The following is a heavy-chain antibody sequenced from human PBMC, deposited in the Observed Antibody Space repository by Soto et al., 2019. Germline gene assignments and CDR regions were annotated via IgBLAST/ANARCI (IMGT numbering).Heavy chain of an antibody. J-gene: IGHJ3*02. CDR3: ARTSYDILTGRLDAFEI. CDR1: GGSINNGGYS. Sequence: SETLSLTCAVSGGSINNGGYSWSWLRQPPGKGLEWIGYISHGGNTYYNPSLRSRVTMSIDKSKNHFSLGLKSVTAADTATYYCARTSYDILTGRLDAFEIWGQGTMVTVSS. V-gene: IGHV4-30-2*01. D-gene: IGHD3-9*01. CDR2: ISHGGNT.